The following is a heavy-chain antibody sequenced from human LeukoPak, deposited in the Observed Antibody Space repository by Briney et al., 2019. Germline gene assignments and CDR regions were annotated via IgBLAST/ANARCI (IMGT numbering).Heavy chain of an antibody. V-gene: IGHV1-18*01. J-gene: IGHJ4*02. Sequence: ASVKVSCKASGYTFTSYGISWVRQAPGQGLEGMGWISAYNGNTNYAQKLQGRVTMTTDTSTSTAYMELRSLRSDDTAVYYCARNIRFGGNYYFDYWGQGTLVTVSS. D-gene: IGHD3-16*01. CDR3: ARNIRFGGNYYFDY. CDR1: GYTFTSYG. CDR2: ISAYNGNT.